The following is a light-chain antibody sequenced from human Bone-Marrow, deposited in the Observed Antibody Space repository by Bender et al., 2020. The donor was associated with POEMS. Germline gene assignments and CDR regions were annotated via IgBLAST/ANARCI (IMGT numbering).Light chain of an antibody. CDR2: KDT. Sequence: YELTPPPAVSVSPGQTARITCSADSLSANYAYWYQQKPGQAPLLITYKDTERPSGIPERFSGSVSGTTVTLTISGVQAEDEAVYYCHSADITGTYVVFGGGTKLTV. V-gene: IGLV3-25*03. CDR1: SLSANY. J-gene: IGLJ2*01. CDR3: HSADITGTYVV.